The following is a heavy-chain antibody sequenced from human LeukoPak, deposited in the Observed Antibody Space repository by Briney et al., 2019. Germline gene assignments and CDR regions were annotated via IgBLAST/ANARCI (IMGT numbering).Heavy chain of an antibody. Sequence: PSETLSLTCTVSGGSISSSSYYWGWIRQPPGKGLEWIGSIYYSGSTYYNPSLKSRVTISVDTSKNQFSLKLNSVTAADTAVYYCARAGYGDSDFDYWGQGTLVTVSS. CDR2: IYYSGST. J-gene: IGHJ4*02. V-gene: IGHV4-39*07. CDR1: GGSISSSSYY. CDR3: ARAGYGDSDFDY. D-gene: IGHD4-17*01.